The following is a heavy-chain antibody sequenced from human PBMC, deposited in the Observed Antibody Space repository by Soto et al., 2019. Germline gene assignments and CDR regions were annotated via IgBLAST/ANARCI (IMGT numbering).Heavy chain of an antibody. CDR3: AKNGARLLGFGEPFYNWFDP. CDR2: IIGSGGGT. Sequence: GGALGLSCSASGFTFSSYAMSWVRQAPGKGLEWVSAIIGSGGGTYYSDSVKGRFTISRDSSKNTLYLQIKSLRAEDTAVYYCAKNGARLLGFGEPFYNWFDPWGQGPLVTVS. CDR1: GFTFSSYA. V-gene: IGHV3-23*01. J-gene: IGHJ5*02. D-gene: IGHD3-10*01.